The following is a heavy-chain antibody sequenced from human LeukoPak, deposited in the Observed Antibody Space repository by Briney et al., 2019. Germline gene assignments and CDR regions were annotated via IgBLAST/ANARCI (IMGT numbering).Heavy chain of an antibody. Sequence: GGSLRLSCAASGFTFDDYAMHWVRQSPGKGLEWVSGITWNSGSIGYADSVKGRFTISRDNAKNSLYLQMNSLRTEDTALYYCAKGMGGITVAATLYYFDYWGQGTLVTVSS. J-gene: IGHJ4*02. D-gene: IGHD6-19*01. CDR2: ITWNSGSI. V-gene: IGHV3-9*01. CDR1: GFTFDDYA. CDR3: AKGMGGITVAATLYYFDY.